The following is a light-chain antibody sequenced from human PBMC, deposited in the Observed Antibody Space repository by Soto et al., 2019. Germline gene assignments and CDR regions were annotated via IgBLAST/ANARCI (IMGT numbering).Light chain of an antibody. V-gene: IGKV1-13*02. CDR2: EAS. Sequence: AIQLTQSPSSVAASVGDSVTITSRAIQGIGTFLAWYQQKPGKAPKLLIYEASTLHSAVPSRFSGSGSGTGFTLTMSCLQPEDCSTYSWQQIYIFTGTFVQGTRLEIK. CDR3: QQIYIFTGT. J-gene: IGKJ5*01. CDR1: QGIGTF.